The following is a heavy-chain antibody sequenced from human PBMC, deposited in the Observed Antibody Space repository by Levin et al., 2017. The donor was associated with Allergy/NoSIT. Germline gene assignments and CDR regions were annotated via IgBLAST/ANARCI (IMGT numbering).Heavy chain of an antibody. Sequence: GGSLRLSCAASGFTFSNAWMSWVRQAPGKGLEWVGRIKSKTDGGTTDYAAPVKGRFTISRDDSKNTLYLQMNSLKTEDTAVYYCTTVYYDFWSGYYDYYFDYWGQGTLVTVSS. CDR1: GFTFSNAW. CDR3: TTVYYDFWSGYYDYYFDY. D-gene: IGHD3-3*01. CDR2: IKSKTDGGTT. V-gene: IGHV3-15*01. J-gene: IGHJ4*02.